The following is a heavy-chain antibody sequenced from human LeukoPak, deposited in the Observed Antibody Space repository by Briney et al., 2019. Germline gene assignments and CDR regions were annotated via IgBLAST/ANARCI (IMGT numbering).Heavy chain of an antibody. CDR3: ARDGTYYYDSSGYLPTPYYFDY. D-gene: IGHD3-22*01. CDR1: GYTFTSYG. V-gene: IGHV1-18*01. J-gene: IGHJ4*02. Sequence: GASVKVSCKASGYTFTSYGISWVRQAPGQGLEWMGWISAYNGNTNYAQKLQGRVTMTTDTSTSTAYMELRSLRSDDTAVYYCARDGTYYYDSSGYLPTPYYFDYWGQGTLVTVSS. CDR2: ISAYNGNT.